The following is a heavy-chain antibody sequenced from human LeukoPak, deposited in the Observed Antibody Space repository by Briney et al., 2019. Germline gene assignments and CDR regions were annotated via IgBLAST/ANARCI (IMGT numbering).Heavy chain of an antibody. D-gene: IGHD2-15*01. CDR2: ISSSSSYI. CDR1: GFTFSSYG. V-gene: IGHV3-21*01. J-gene: IGHJ4*02. CDR3: AGGIVVMDFYDY. Sequence: GGSLRLSCAASGFTFSSYGMTWVRQAPGKGLEWVSSISSSSSYIYYADSVKGRFTISRDNAKNSLYLQMNSLRAEDTAVYYCAGGIVVMDFYDYWGQGTLVTVSS.